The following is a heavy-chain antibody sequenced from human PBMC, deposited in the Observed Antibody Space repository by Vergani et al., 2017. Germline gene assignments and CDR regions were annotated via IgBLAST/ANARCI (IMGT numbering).Heavy chain of an antibody. CDR3: ARGPSYYYDSSGYDY. J-gene: IGHJ4*02. V-gene: IGHV4-38-2*02. Sequence: QVQLQESGPGLVKPSETLSLTCTVSGYSISSGYYWGWIRQPPGKGLEWIGSIYHSGSTNYNPSLKSRVTISVDTSKNQFSLKLSSVTAADTAVYYCARGPSYYYDSSGYDYWGQGTLVTVSS. CDR2: IYHSGST. D-gene: IGHD3-22*01. CDR1: GYSISSGYY.